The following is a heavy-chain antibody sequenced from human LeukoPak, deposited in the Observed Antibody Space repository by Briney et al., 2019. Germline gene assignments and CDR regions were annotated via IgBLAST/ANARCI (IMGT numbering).Heavy chain of an antibody. J-gene: IGHJ4*02. D-gene: IGHD6-13*01. CDR2: INKDGSEQ. V-gene: IGHV3-7*01. Sequence: GGSLRLSCAASGFNFNKFAMSWVRQAPGKGPEWVASINKDGSEQYYVDSVKGRFTISRDNAKNSLSLQVSSLRAEDTAVYYCTRGGATSSWYWFFWGQGTLDTVSS. CDR3: TRGGATSSWYWFF. CDR1: GFNFNKFA.